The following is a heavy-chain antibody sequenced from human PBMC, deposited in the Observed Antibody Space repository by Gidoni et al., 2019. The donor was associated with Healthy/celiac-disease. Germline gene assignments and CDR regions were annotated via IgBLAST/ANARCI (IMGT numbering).Heavy chain of an antibody. D-gene: IGHD2-2*02. Sequence: EVQLVESGGGLVQPGGSLRLSCAASGFTFSSYAMHWVRQAPGKGLEYVSAISSNGGSTYYANSVKGRFTISRDNSKNTLYLQMGSLRAEDMAVYYCARANCSSTSCYMPFDYWGQGTLVTVSS. V-gene: IGHV3-64*01. CDR3: ARANCSSTSCYMPFDY. CDR2: ISSNGGST. J-gene: IGHJ4*02. CDR1: GFTFSSYA.